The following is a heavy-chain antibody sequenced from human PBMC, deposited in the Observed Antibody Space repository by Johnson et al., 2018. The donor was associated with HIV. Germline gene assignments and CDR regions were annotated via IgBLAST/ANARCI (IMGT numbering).Heavy chain of an antibody. J-gene: IGHJ3*02. Sequence: VQLVESGGGLVKPGGSLRLSCAASGFTFTNAWMTWVRQAPGKGLAWVGRIKSKNDGGTTDYAAPVKGRFTISRDDSKNTLYLQMNSRKTEDTAVYYGTTGQPERRSPNDAFDIWGQGTIVTVSS. D-gene: IGHD1-1*01. CDR2: IKSKNDGGTT. V-gene: IGHV3-15*01. CDR3: TTGQPERRSPNDAFDI. CDR1: GFTFTNAW.